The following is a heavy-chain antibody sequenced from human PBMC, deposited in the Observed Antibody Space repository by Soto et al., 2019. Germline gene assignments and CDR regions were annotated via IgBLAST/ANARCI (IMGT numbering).Heavy chain of an antibody. D-gene: IGHD3-22*01. V-gene: IGHV1-69*13. CDR3: VRGPDYEGYFDY. Sequence: SVKVSCKASGTTFSNFAIGWVRHAPGQGLEWMGGIILPFGTPNYAQKFQGRVTISADESMTTAYMELRGLRSEDTAAYYCVRGPDYEGYFDYWGQGALVTVSS. J-gene: IGHJ4*02. CDR2: IILPFGTP. CDR1: GTTFSNFA.